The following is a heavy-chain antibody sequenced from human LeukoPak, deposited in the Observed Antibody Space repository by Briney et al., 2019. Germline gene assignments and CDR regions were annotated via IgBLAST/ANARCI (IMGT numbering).Heavy chain of an antibody. CDR3: ARAPGYYDFWSGYYKDYYYYYGMDV. CDR2: IIPIFGTA. CDR1: GGTFSSYA. V-gene: IGHV1-69*13. Sequence: SVKVSCKASGGTFSSYAISWVRQAPGQGLEWMGGIIPIFGTANYAQKFQGRVTITADESTSTAYMELSSLRSEDTAVYYCARAPGYYDFWSGYYKDYYYYYGMDVWGQGTTVTVSS. J-gene: IGHJ6*02. D-gene: IGHD3-3*01.